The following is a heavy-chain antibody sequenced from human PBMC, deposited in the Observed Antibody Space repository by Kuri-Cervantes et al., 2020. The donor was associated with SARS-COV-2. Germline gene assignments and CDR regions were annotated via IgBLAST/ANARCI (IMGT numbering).Heavy chain of an antibody. D-gene: IGHD6-13*01. Sequence: ADSVKGRFTISRDNFKIPLSLQVNSLRAEDTAVYYCARGYEARYSSSWYLDYWGQGTLVTVSS. CDR3: ARGYEARYSSSWYLDY. V-gene: IGHV3-53*01. J-gene: IGHJ4*02.